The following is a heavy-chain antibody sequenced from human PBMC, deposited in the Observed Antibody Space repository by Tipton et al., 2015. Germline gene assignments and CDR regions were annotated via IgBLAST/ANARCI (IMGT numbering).Heavy chain of an antibody. CDR1: GFTFSSYW. CDR3: ARDVNGGYFDM. Sequence: GSLRLSCEASGFTFSSYWMSWVRRAPGQGLEWVGQIKHDGTEKWYLDSMEGRFTISRDNAKNSLYLQMTSLRVDDTVVYYCARDVNGGYFDMWGQGTPVSVSP. CDR2: IKHDGTEK. J-gene: IGHJ3*02. D-gene: IGHD2/OR15-2a*01. V-gene: IGHV3-7*01.